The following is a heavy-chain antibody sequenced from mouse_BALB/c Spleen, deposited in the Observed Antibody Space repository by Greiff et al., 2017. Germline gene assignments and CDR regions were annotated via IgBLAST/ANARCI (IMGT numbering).Heavy chain of an antibody. J-gene: IGHJ3*01. D-gene: IGHD2-10*02. CDR1: GFNIKDYY. CDR3: NGYGNYSWFAY. V-gene: IGHV14-4*02. Sequence: VQLQQSRAELVRSGASVKLSCTASGFNIKDYYMHWVKQRPEQGLEWIGWIDPENGDTEYAPKFQGKATMTADTSSNTAYLQLSSLTSEDTAVYYCNGYGNYSWFAYWGQGTLVTVSA. CDR2: IDPENGDT.